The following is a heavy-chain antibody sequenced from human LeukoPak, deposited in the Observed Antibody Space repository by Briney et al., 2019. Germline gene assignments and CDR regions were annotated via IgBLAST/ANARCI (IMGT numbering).Heavy chain of an antibody. J-gene: IGHJ4*02. V-gene: IGHV3-30*04. CDR2: ISYDGSNK. CDR3: ARAATLLFPYYFDY. D-gene: IGHD3-10*01. Sequence: PGGSLRLSCAASGFTFSSYAMHWVRQAPGKGLEWVAVISYDGSNKYYADSVKGRFTISGDNSKNTLYLQMNSLRAEDTAVYYCARAATLLFPYYFDYWGQGTLVTVSS. CDR1: GFTFSSYA.